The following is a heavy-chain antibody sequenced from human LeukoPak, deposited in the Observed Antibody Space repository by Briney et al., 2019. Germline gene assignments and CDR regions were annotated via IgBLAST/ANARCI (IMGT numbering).Heavy chain of an antibody. CDR2: INPNNGGT. Sequence: ASVKVSCKASGYTFTDYYIHWLRQAPGQGLEWRGWINPNNGGTNSAQNFQGRVTMTRDTSSSTVYMELSRLRSDDTAVFYCAGGISTRHFYYGMDVWGQGTTVTVSS. CDR1: GYTFTDYY. D-gene: IGHD4-17*01. V-gene: IGHV1-2*02. J-gene: IGHJ6*02. CDR3: AGGISTRHFYYGMDV.